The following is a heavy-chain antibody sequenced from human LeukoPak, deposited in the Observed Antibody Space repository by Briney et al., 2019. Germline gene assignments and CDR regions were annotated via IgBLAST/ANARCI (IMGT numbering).Heavy chain of an antibody. J-gene: IGHJ4*02. V-gene: IGHV4-39*07. D-gene: IGHD2-15*01. CDR3: ARVGVEVGTSDY. CDR1: GGSISSSSYY. Sequence: SETLSLTCTVSGGSISSSSYYWGWIRQPPGKGLEWIGSIYYNGSTYYNPSLKSRVTISVDTSKNQFSLKLSSVTAADTAVYYCARVGVEVGTSDYWGQGTLVTVSS. CDR2: IYYNGST.